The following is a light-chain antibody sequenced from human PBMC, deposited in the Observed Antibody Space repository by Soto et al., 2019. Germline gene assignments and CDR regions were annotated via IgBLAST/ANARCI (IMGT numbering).Light chain of an antibody. Sequence: DVVMTQSPLSLPVTLGQPASISCRSNQSLVHSDGIAYFNWFQQRPGRSPRRLIYKVSNRDSGVQARSGGRGSGPDFALKIRRWGAEVVGVYYCMQRTHWPITFGQGTRLEIK. J-gene: IGKJ5*01. V-gene: IGKV2-30*02. CDR2: KVS. CDR1: QSLVHSDGIAY. CDR3: MQRTHWPIT.